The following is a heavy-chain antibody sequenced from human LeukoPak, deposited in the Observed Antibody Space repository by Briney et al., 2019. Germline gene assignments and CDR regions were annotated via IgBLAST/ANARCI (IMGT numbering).Heavy chain of an antibody. CDR3: VSPRGFSYGYFDY. Sequence: SETLSLTCTVSGGSVTSGSYYWSWIRQPPGKELEWIGYISYRGNTNYNPSLKSRVTISVDTSKNQFSLTLGSVSATDTAVYYCVSPRGFSYGYFDYWGQGTLVTVSS. D-gene: IGHD5-18*01. V-gene: IGHV4-61*01. CDR1: GGSVTSGSYY. J-gene: IGHJ4*02. CDR2: ISYRGNT.